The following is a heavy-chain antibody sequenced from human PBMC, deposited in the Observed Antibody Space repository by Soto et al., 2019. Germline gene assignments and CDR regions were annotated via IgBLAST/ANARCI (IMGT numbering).Heavy chain of an antibody. CDR1: GYTFTDYY. J-gene: IGHJ5*02. Sequence: QVQLVQSGAEVKKPGASVKVSCKASGYTFTDYYMNWVRQAPGQGLEWMGWINPNNGVTNYAQKFQGRVTMTRDTSISTASMDLSRLRSDDTALYYCARGALTVANWFDPWGQGTQVTVSS. V-gene: IGHV1-2*02. D-gene: IGHD6-19*01. CDR3: ARGALTVANWFDP. CDR2: INPNNGVT.